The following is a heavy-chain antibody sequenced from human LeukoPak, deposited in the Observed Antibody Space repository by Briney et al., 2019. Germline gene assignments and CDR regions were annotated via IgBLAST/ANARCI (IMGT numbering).Heavy chain of an antibody. Sequence: SETLSLTCAVYGGSFSGYYWSWIRQPPGKGLEWLGEINHTGSTSYNPSLKSRVTISVDTSKNQFSLKLSSVTAADTAVYYCARASGYYYDSSGTLGDYFDYWGQGTLVTVSS. D-gene: IGHD3-22*01. CDR2: INHTGST. CDR1: GGSFSGYY. CDR3: ARASGYYYDSSGTLGDYFDY. V-gene: IGHV4-34*01. J-gene: IGHJ4*02.